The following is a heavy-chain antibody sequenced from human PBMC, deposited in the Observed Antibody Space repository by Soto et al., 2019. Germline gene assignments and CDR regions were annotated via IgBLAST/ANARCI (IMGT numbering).Heavy chain of an antibody. J-gene: IGHJ5*02. V-gene: IGHV5-10-1*03. CDR2: IDPSDSYI. CDR3: ARRSRETNLFDP. CDR1: GYSFTTYW. Sequence: VQLVQSGAEVKKPGESLTISCKGSGYSFTTYWITWVRQMPGKGLQWVGRIDPSDSYIDYSPSFQGHVTISADKSISTAYLRWSSLKASDTAMYYCARRSRETNLFDPWGQGTLVTVSS. D-gene: IGHD1-26*01.